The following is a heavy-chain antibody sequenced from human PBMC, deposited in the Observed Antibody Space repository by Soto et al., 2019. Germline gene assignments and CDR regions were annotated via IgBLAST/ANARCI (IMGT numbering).Heavy chain of an antibody. CDR1: GLTFSSYW. J-gene: IGHJ5*02. CDR3: ARDSSPKRDPDWFDP. D-gene: IGHD2-21*02. V-gene: IGHV3-7*01. CDR2: IKQDGGEK. Sequence: GGSLRLSCAASGLTFSSYWMSWVRQAPGKGLEWVANIKQDGGEKYYVDSVKGRFTISRDNAKNSLYLQMNSLRAEDTAVYYCARDSSPKRDPDWFDPWGQGTLVTVSS.